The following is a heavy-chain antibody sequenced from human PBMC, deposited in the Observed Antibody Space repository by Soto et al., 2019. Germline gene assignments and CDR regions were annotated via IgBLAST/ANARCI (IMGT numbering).Heavy chain of an antibody. CDR3: ARGGIAVAGKEIDY. D-gene: IGHD6-19*01. CDR2: IWYDGSNK. V-gene: IGHV3-33*01. CDR1: GFTFSSYG. J-gene: IGHJ4*02. Sequence: QVQLVESGGGVVQPGRSLRLSCAASGFTFSSYGMHWVRQAPGKGLEWVAVIWYDGSNKYYADSVKGRFTISRDNSKNTLYLQMNSLRAEDTAVYYCARGGIAVAGKEIDYWVQGTMVTVSS.